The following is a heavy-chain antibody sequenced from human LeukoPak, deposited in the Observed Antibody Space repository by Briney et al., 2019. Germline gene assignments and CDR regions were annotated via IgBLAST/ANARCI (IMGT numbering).Heavy chain of an antibody. CDR2: IYWDDDK. J-gene: IGHJ3*02. CDR1: GFSLSTSEVG. CDR3: AHRGPGSYLGFAFDI. V-gene: IGHV2-5*02. D-gene: IGHD3-10*01. Sequence: SGPTLVKPTQTLTLTCTFSGFSLSTSEVGVGWIRQPPGKALEWLALIYWDDDKRYSPSLKSRLTITKDTSKNQVVLTMTNMDPVDTATYYCAHRGPGSYLGFAFDIWGQGTMVTVSS.